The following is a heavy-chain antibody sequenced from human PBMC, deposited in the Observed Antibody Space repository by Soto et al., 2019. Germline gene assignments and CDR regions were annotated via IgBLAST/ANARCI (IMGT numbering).Heavy chain of an antibody. V-gene: IGHV4-31*03. CDR1: GGSISSGGYY. D-gene: IGHD5-12*01. CDR2: IYYSGST. CDR3: ARKGYPYYFDY. Sequence: SETLSLTCTVSGGSISSGGYYWSWIRQHPGKGLEWIGYIYYSGSTYYNPSLKSRVTISVDTSKNQFSLKLSSVTAADAAVYYCARKGYPYYFDYWGQGTLVTVYS. J-gene: IGHJ4*02.